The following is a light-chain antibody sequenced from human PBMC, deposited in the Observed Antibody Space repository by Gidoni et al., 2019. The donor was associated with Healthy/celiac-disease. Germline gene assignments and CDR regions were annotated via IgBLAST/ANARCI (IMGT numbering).Light chain of an antibody. CDR1: SSDVGGYNY. J-gene: IGLJ2*01. CDR3: SSYTSSSTLV. V-gene: IGLV2-14*03. Sequence: QSALTQPASVSGSPGQSITISCTGTSSDVGGYNYVSWYQQHPGKAPKLMIYDVINRPSGVSNRFSGSKSGSTASLTISGLQAEDEADYYGSSYTSSSTLVFGGGTKLTVL. CDR2: DVI.